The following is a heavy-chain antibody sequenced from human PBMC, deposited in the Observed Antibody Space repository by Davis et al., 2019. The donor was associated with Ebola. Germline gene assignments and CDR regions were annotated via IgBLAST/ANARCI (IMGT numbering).Heavy chain of an antibody. Sequence: PGGSLRLSCAASGFIVSDKYMSWVRQAPGKGLEWVASIRQDGSEKYYVDSLKGRFTISRDNAKNSLYLQVNSLRAEDTAVYYCARYSSAWYATSYYFDYWGQGTLVTVSS. CDR3: ARYSSAWYATSYYFDY. J-gene: IGHJ4*02. CDR1: GFIVSDKY. CDR2: IRQDGSEK. V-gene: IGHV3-7*01. D-gene: IGHD6-13*01.